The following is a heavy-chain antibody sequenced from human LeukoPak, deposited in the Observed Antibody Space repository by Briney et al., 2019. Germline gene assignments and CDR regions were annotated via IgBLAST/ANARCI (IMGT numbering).Heavy chain of an antibody. CDR3: ARDIGYLAFDY. Sequence: PGGSLRLSCAASGFTFSSYWMNWVRQAPGKGLEWVANIKQDESEKYYVDSVKGRFTISRDNAKNSLYLQMDSLRAEDTAVYYCARDIGYLAFDYWGQGTLVTVSS. CDR2: IKQDESEK. D-gene: IGHD2-15*01. V-gene: IGHV3-7*01. CDR1: GFTFSSYW. J-gene: IGHJ4*02.